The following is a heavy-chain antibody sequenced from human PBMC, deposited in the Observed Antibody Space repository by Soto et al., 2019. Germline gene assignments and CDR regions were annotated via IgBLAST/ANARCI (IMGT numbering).Heavy chain of an antibody. J-gene: IGHJ6*02. CDR1: VDSVSSNSAA. CDR2: TYYRSKWYN. Sequence: SQTLSLTCAISVDSVSSNSAAWNWIRQSPSRGLEWLGRTYYRSKWYNDYAVSVKSRITINPDTSKNQFSLQLNSVTPEDTAVYYCARVIDYYGSGSLSPYYYYGMDVWGQGTTVTVSS. V-gene: IGHV6-1*01. D-gene: IGHD3-10*01. CDR3: ARVIDYYGSGSLSPYYYYGMDV.